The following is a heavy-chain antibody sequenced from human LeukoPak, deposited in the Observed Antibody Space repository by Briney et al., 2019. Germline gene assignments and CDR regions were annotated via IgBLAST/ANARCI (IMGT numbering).Heavy chain of an antibody. CDR3: ARDETYYDFWSGYSPVGWFDP. CDR1: GFTFSSYW. Sequence: GGSLRLSCAASGFTFSSYWMHWVRHAPGKGLVWVSRINSDGSSTSYADSVKGRFTISRDNAKNTLYLQMNSLRAEDTAVYYCARDETYYDFWSGYSPVGWFDPWGQGTLVTVSS. D-gene: IGHD3-3*01. V-gene: IGHV3-74*01. CDR2: INSDGSST. J-gene: IGHJ5*02.